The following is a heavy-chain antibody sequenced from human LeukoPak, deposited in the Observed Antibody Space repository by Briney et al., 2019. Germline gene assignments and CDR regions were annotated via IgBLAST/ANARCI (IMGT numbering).Heavy chain of an antibody. D-gene: IGHD3-22*01. CDR3: AKPTYYYDSRGYYGGDY. CDR1: GFTFSSYA. Sequence: GGSLRLSCAASGFTFSSYAMSWVRQAPGKGLEWVSTISGSGRSPYYADSVKGRFTISRDNSNNTLFLQMNSLRVEDTAVYYCAKPTYYYDSRGYYGGDYWGQGTLVTVSS. V-gene: IGHV3-23*01. CDR2: ISGSGRSP. J-gene: IGHJ4*02.